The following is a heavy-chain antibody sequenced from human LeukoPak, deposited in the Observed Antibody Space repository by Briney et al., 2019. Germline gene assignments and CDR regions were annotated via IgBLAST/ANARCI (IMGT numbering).Heavy chain of an antibody. J-gene: IGHJ4*02. CDR1: GFTFSSYA. CDR2: ISYDGSNK. D-gene: IGHD2-15*01. CDR3: ARGSAHFDY. V-gene: IGHV3-30*14. Sequence: GGSLRLSCAASGFTFSSYAMHWVRQAPGKGLEWVAVISYDGSNKYYADSVKGRFTISRDSSKNTLYLQMNSLRAEDTAVYYCARGSAHFDYWGQGTLVTVSS.